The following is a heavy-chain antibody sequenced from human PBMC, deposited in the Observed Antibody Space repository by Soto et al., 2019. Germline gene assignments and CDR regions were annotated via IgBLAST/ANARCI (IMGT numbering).Heavy chain of an antibody. CDR3: ARAYRYNDFYAMNV. V-gene: IGHV1-69*01. CDR1: GGSFSNYA. D-gene: IGHD3-16*02. CDR2: IIPMFGIG. Sequence: QVQLVQSGAEVKMPGSSVRVSCKASGGSFSNYAISWVRQAPGQGLEWMGGIIPMFGIGNYAEKFLGRVTINADESTRTSHMELSSLRSEDAAVCVCARAYRYNDFYAMNVWGQGTTVTVSS. J-gene: IGHJ6*02.